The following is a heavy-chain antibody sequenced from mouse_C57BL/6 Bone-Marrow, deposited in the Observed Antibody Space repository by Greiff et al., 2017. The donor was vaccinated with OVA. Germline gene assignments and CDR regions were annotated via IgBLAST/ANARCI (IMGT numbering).Heavy chain of an antibody. CDR1: GYTFTSYW. CDR2: IDPSDSYT. J-gene: IGHJ2*01. CDR3: ARGGY. Sequence: QVQLQQPGAELVKPGASVKLSCKASGYTFTSYWMQWVKQRPGQGLEWIGEIDPSDSYTNYNQKFKGKATLTVDTSSSTAYMQLRSLTSEDSAVYYCARGGYWGQGTTLTVSS. V-gene: IGHV1-50*01.